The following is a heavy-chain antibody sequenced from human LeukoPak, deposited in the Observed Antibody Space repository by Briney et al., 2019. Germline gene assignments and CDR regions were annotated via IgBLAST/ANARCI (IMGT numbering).Heavy chain of an antibody. D-gene: IGHD6-19*01. CDR1: GFTFCDYA. CDR2: IRSKAYGGTT. J-gene: IGHJ4*02. Sequence: GGSLRLSCTASGFTFCDYAMSWFRQAPGKGVEWVGFIRSKAYGGTTEYAACVKGRFNISRDESKSIAYVQMNREKNEDTAVYYCTRDFIAYSSGWSWGCYFDYWGQGTLVTVSS. V-gene: IGHV3-49*03. CDR3: TRDFIAYSSGWSWGCYFDY.